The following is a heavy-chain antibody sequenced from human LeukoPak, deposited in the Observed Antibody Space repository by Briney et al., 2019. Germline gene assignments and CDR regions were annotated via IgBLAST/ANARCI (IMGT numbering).Heavy chain of an antibody. V-gene: IGHV5-51*01. CDR1: GYSFTTYW. J-gene: IGHJ4*02. CDR2: IYPGGSDT. D-gene: IGHD2-2*01. Sequence: GESLKISCKGSGYSFTTYWIASVRQMPGKGLEWMGIIYPGGSDTRYSPSFQGQVTISVDKSVSAAYLQWSSLKASDTAMYYCASPPTRECSSISCPLSYWGQRTLVTVSS. CDR3: ASPPTRECSSISCPLSY.